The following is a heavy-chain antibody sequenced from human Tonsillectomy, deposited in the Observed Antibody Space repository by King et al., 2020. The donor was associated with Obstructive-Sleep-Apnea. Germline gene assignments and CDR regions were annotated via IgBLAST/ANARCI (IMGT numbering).Heavy chain of an antibody. CDR3: AKERDYGGNSWDY. Sequence: GQLVQSGGGVVQPGRSLRLSCAASGFTFSSYGMHWVRQAPGKGLEWVAVIWYDGSNKYYADSVKGRFTISRDNSKNTLYLQMYSLRAEDTAVYYCAKERDYGGNSWDYWGQGTLVTVSS. D-gene: IGHD4-23*01. CDR2: IWYDGSNK. V-gene: IGHV3-33*06. CDR1: GFTFSSYG. J-gene: IGHJ4*02.